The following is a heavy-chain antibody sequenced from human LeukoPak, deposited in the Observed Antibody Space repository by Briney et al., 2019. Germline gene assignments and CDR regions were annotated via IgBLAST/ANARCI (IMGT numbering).Heavy chain of an antibody. V-gene: IGHV3-74*01. Sequence: LAGGSLRLSCAASGFTFSSYWMPWVRQAPGKGLVWVSRINSDGSSTSYADSVKGRFTISRDNAKNTLYLQMNSLRAEDTAVYYCAREMRYFDWLPMSGMDVWGQGTTVTVSS. D-gene: IGHD3-9*01. CDR1: GFTFSSYW. CDR2: INSDGSST. CDR3: AREMRYFDWLPMSGMDV. J-gene: IGHJ6*02.